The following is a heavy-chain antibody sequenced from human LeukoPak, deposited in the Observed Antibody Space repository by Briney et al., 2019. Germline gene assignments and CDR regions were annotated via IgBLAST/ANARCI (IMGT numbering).Heavy chain of an antibody. CDR2: INDRGRA. CDR1: GGSFSNYY. CDR3: ARRWNYGRNYYIDV. D-gene: IGHD1-7*01. Sequence: PSETLSLTCAVYGGSFSNYYWNWIRQTPEKGLEWLGEINDRGRANYNPSLMSRVTVSVDTSKNQFSLRLTSVTATDTAIYYCARRWNYGRNYYIDVWGKGATVSVSS. V-gene: IGHV4-34*01. J-gene: IGHJ6*03.